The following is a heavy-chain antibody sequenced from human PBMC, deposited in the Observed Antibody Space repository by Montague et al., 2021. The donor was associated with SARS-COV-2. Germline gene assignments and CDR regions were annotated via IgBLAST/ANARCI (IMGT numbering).Heavy chain of an antibody. J-gene: IGHJ4*02. CDR1: GFTFTNFS. CDR2: VTYEGSIP. Sequence: SLRLSCAASGFTFTNFSMHWIRQAPGQGLEWLAVVTYEGSIPYYADSVKGRFTISRDNSKNTLYLQMSSLSGEDTAVYYCAKDATTFWFERGSGTVDYWGQGTLVTVSS. D-gene: IGHD3-10*01. CDR3: AKDATTFWFERGSGTVDY. V-gene: IGHV3-33*05.